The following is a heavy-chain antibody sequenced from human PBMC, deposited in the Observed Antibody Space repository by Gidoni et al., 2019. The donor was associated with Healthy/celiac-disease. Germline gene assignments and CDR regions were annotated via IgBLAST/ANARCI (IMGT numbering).Heavy chain of an antibody. V-gene: IGHV3-11*06. J-gene: IGHJ5*02. CDR1: GFTLSDYY. Sequence: QVQLVESGGGLVKPGGSLRLSCAASGFTLSDYYMSWIRQAPGKGLELVSYISSSSSYTNYADSVKGRFTISRDNAKNSLYLQMNSLRAEDTAVYYCARGGYCSSTSCSTNWFDPWGQGTLVTVSS. CDR2: ISSSSSYT. CDR3: ARGGYCSSTSCSTNWFDP. D-gene: IGHD2-2*01.